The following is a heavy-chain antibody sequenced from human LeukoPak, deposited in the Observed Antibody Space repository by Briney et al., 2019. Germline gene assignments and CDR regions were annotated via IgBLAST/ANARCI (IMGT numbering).Heavy chain of an antibody. J-gene: IGHJ6*02. CDR1: GFTFSDYY. V-gene: IGHV3-11*04. CDR3: AKGLIPSDYYYGMDV. Sequence: GGSLRLSRAASGFTFSDYYMSWIRQAPGKGLEWVSYISSSGSTIYYADSVKGRFTISRDNAKNSLYLQMNSLRAEDTAVYYCAKGLIPSDYYYGMDVWGQGTTVTVSS. D-gene: IGHD6-19*01. CDR2: ISSSGSTI.